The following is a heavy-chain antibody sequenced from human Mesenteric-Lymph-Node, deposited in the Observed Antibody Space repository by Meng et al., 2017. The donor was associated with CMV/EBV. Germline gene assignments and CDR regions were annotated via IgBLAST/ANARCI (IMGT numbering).Heavy chain of an antibody. D-gene: IGHD3-10*01. CDR2: INCNRGDT. J-gene: IGHJ6*02. Sequence: ASVKVSCKASGYTFTGYKIHWVRQAPGQGPEWLGRINCNRGDTNYAQKFQGRVTITTGESTSAGYMELSSLRSEDTAVYYCARGSVTMVRGDYYYYSLDVWGQGTAVTVSS. V-gene: IGHV1-2*02. CDR3: ARGSVTMVRGDYYYYSLDV. CDR1: GYTFTGYK.